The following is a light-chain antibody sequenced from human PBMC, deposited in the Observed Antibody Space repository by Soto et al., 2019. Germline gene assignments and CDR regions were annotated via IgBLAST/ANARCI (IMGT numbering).Light chain of an antibody. CDR2: GAS. J-gene: IGKJ5*01. CDR1: QSISGY. V-gene: IGKV3-20*01. Sequence: EIVLTQSPATLSLSPGERATLSCRASQSISGYLGWYQQKPGQAHRLLIYGASSRATGIQDRFSGSGSGTDFTLTIRRLEPEDFAVYYCKQYGSSLITFGQGTRLEIK. CDR3: KQYGSSLIT.